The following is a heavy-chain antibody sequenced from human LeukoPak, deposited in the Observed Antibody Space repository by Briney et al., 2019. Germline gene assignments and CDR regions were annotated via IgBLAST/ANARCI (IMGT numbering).Heavy chain of an antibody. CDR1: GFTFSSYG. CDR2: ISGSGGST. J-gene: IGHJ4*02. D-gene: IGHD6-19*01. V-gene: IGHV3-23*01. CDR3: AKDMGLLVAAVDY. Sequence: PGGSLRLSCAASGFTFSSYGMHWVRQAPGKGLEWVSAISGSGGSTYYADSVKGRFTISRDNSKNTLYLQMNSLRAEDTAVYYCAKDMGLLVAAVDYWGQGTLVTVSS.